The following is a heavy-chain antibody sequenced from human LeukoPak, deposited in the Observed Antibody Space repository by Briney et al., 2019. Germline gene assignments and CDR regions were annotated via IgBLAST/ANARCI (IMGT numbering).Heavy chain of an antibody. V-gene: IGHV4-34*09. D-gene: IGHD3-10*01. Sequence: SETLSLTCAVYGGSFSGYYWSWIRQPPGKGLEWIGYMYYSGSTYYNPSLESRVTMSIDASRNQFSLKVTSVTAADTAVYYCARDLSGSGNWFDPWGQGTLVTVSS. CDR3: ARDLSGSGNWFDP. J-gene: IGHJ5*02. CDR1: GGSFSGYY. CDR2: MYYSGST.